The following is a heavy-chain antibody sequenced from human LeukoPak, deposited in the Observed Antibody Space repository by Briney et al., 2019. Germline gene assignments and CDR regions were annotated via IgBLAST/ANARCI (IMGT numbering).Heavy chain of an antibody. V-gene: IGHV1-46*01. CDR3: ARDSSRSDITMIVVVTPEGFDP. J-gene: IGHJ5*02. Sequence: ASVKVSCKASGYTFTSYYMHWVRQASGQGLEWMGIINPSGGSTSYAQKFQGRVTMTRDTSTSTVYMELSSLRSEDTAVYYCARDSSRSDITMIVVVTPEGFDPWGQGTLVTVSS. D-gene: IGHD3-22*01. CDR1: GYTFTSYY. CDR2: INPSGGST.